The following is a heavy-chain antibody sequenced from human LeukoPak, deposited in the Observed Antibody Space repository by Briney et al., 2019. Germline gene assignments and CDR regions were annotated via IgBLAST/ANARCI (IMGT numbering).Heavy chain of an antibody. CDR2: IYYSGST. V-gene: IGHV4-39*07. Sequence: PSETLSLTCTVSGGSISSSSYYWGWIRQPPGKGLEWIGSIYYSGSTYYNPSLNSRVTISVDTSKNQFSLKLTSVTAADTAVYYCERVFYSSNWNLFDPWGQGTLVTVSS. CDR1: GGSISSSSYY. J-gene: IGHJ5*02. D-gene: IGHD6-13*01. CDR3: ERVFYSSNWNLFDP.